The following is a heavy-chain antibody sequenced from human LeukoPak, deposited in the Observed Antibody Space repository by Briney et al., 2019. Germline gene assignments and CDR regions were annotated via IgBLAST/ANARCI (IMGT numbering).Heavy chain of an antibody. CDR1: GLNFDDSA. V-gene: IGHV3-43*02. J-gene: IGHJ4*02. CDR2: ISADGGST. Sequence: PGGSLRLSCVASGLNFDDSAMHWVRQAPGKGLEWASLISADGGSTFSADSVKGRFSISRDNSKNSLYLQMNSLRSEDTATYYCAKESGKFDYWGQGTLVAVSS. CDR3: AKESGKFDY.